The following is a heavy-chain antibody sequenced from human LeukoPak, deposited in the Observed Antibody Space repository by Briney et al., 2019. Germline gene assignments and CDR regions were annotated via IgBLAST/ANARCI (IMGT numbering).Heavy chain of an antibody. CDR1: GFTFSSNW. D-gene: IGHD3-16*02. CDR2: IKPDGSQK. CDR3: ARGIGDY. V-gene: IGHV3-7*01. Sequence: PGGSLRLSCGASGFTFSSNWMSWVRQAPGKGLEWVAHIKPDGSQKYYLDSVKGRFTISRDNAKNSLYLQMNSLRVDDTAMYYCARGIGDYWGQGTLVTVSS. J-gene: IGHJ4*02.